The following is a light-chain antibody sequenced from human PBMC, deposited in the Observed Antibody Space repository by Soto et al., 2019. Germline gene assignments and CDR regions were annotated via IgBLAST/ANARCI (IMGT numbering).Light chain of an antibody. V-gene: IGKV1-5*01. J-gene: IGKJ5*01. CDR2: DAS. CDR1: QSISGY. CDR3: HQYDNWPKT. Sequence: DIQMTQSPSTLSASVGYRFTITCRSSQSISGYLAWYQQKPGKAPKLLIYDASSLESGVPSRFSGSASGTEFTLTISSLQPEDFAVYYCHQYDNWPKTFGQGTRREIK.